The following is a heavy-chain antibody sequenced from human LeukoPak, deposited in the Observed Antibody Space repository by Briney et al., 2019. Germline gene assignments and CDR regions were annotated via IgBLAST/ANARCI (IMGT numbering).Heavy chain of an antibody. J-gene: IGHJ4*02. V-gene: IGHV3-23*01. CDR2: ISGSGGST. D-gene: IGHD5-12*01. CDR3: AKDRGRYSGYDYADY. Sequence: PGGSLRLSCAASGFTFSSYAMSWVRQAPGKGLEWVSAISGSGGSTYYADSVKGWFTISRDNSKNTLYLQMNSLRAEDTAVYYCAKDRGRYSGYDYADYWGQGTLVTVSS. CDR1: GFTFSSYA.